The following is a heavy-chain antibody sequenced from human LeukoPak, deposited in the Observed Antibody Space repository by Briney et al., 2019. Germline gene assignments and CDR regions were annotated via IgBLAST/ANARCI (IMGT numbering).Heavy chain of an antibody. D-gene: IGHD5-12*01. V-gene: IGHV5-51*01. CDR2: IYPGDSDT. Sequence: HGESLKISCQGSGYSFTSYWIGWVGQMPRISLQCRSGIYPGDSDTRYNPSFQSQVTIFVDTSISPSSLKRSTLKASDTAMYYCARHRPKVACYFFDIWSQATMVTVSS. J-gene: IGHJ3*02. CDR3: ARHRPKVACYFFDI. CDR1: GYSFTSYW.